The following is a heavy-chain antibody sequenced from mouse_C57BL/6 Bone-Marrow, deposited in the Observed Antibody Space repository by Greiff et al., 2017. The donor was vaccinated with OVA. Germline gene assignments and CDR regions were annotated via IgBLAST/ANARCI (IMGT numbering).Heavy chain of an antibody. V-gene: IGHV1-42*01. CDR1: GYSFTGYY. Sequence: VQLKESGPELVKPGASVKISCKASGYSFTGYYMTWVKQSPEKSLEWIGEINPSTGGTTYNQKFKAKATLTVDKSSSTAYMQLKSLTSEDSAVYYCARGGTSPFAYWGQGTLVTVSA. J-gene: IGHJ3*01. D-gene: IGHD4-1*01. CDR2: INPSTGGT. CDR3: ARGGTSPFAY.